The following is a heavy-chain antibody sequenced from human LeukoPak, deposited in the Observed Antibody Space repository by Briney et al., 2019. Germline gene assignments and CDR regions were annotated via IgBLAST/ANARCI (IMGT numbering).Heavy chain of an antibody. V-gene: IGHV1-18*04. J-gene: IGHJ4*02. CDR2: ISAYNGNT. D-gene: IGHD1-26*01. Sequence: ASVKVSCKTSGYTFSDYYIHWIRQAPGQGLEWMGWISAYNGNTNYAQKLQGRVTMTTDTSTSTAYMELRSLRSDDTAVYYCARDGGVGAREFDYWGQGTLVTVSS. CDR3: ARDGGVGAREFDY. CDR1: GYTFSDYY.